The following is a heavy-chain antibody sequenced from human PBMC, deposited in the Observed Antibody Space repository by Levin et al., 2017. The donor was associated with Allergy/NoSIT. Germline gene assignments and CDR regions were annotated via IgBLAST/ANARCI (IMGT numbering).Heavy chain of an antibody. CDR1: GFTFSSYA. D-gene: IGHD3-22*01. V-gene: IGHV3-30*04. CDR2: ISYDGSNK. CDR3: AREGYYSNHYFDY. Sequence: GESLKISCAASGFTFSSYAMHWVRQAPGKGLEWVAVISYDGSNKYYADSVKGRFTISRDNSKNTLYLQMNSLRAEDTAVYYCAREGYYSNHYFDYWGQGTLVTVSS. J-gene: IGHJ4*02.